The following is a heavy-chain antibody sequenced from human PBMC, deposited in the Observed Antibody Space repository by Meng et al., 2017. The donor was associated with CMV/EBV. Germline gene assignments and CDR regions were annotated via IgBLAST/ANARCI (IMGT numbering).Heavy chain of an antibody. CDR2: IYYSGST. Sequence: LTCTVSGGSISSGSYYWGWIRQPPGKGLEWIGSIYYSGSTYYNPSLKSRVTISVDTSKNQFSLKLSSVTAADTAVYYCASKRGPFDYWGQGTLVTVSS. V-gene: IGHV4-39*07. CDR3: ASKRGPFDY. CDR1: GGSISSGSYY. J-gene: IGHJ4*02.